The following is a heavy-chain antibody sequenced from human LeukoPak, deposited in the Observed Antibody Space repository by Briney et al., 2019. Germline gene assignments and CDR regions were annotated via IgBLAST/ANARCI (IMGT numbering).Heavy chain of an antibody. V-gene: IGHV3-23*01. Sequence: PGGSLRLSCAASGFTFSSYAMSWVRQARGKGLEWVSGISGSGGSTYYADSVKGRFTISRDNSKNTLYLQMNSLRAEDTAVHYCAKDSNYDSSGYYSGPDAFDIWGQGTMVTVSS. CDR1: GFTFSSYA. CDR3: AKDSNYDSSGYYSGPDAFDI. CDR2: ISGSGGST. D-gene: IGHD3-22*01. J-gene: IGHJ3*02.